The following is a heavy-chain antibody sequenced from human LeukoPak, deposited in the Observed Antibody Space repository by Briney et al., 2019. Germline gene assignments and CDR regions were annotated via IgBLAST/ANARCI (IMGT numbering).Heavy chain of an antibody. V-gene: IGHV3-11*06. Sequence: GGSLRLSCAASGFTFSDYYMSWIRQAPGKGLEWVSSISSSSSYIYYADSVKGRFTISRDNAKNSLYLQMNSLRAEDTAVYYCARDLYSSSWYVKAAEYFQHWGQGTLVTVSS. CDR2: ISSSSSYI. CDR1: GFTFSDYY. CDR3: ARDLYSSSWYVKAAEYFQH. D-gene: IGHD6-13*01. J-gene: IGHJ1*01.